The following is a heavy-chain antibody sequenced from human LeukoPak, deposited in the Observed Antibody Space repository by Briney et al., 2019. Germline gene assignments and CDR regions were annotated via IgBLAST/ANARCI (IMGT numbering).Heavy chain of an antibody. CDR3: ARRPASVGGGFDP. Sequence: VESLKISCKASGYTFTNYWIGWVRQIPGKGLEWIGTIYPGDSDTRYSPSFQGQVTISADKSISTAYLQWSSLRASDTAIYYCARRPASVGGGFDPWGQGTLVTVSS. CDR1: GYTFTNYW. V-gene: IGHV5-51*01. CDR2: IYPGDSDT. D-gene: IGHD6-13*01. J-gene: IGHJ5*02.